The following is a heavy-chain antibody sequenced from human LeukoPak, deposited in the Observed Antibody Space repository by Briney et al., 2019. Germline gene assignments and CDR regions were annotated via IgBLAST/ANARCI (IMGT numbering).Heavy chain of an antibody. J-gene: IGHJ5*02. CDR1: GYTFGTHW. V-gene: IGHV1-46*01. D-gene: IGHD1-1*01. CDR2: INPSGDVR. Sequence: GASVKVSCKASGYTFGTHWMHWVRQAPGQGLEWMGIINPSGDVRLYARKFQGRVTVTRDMSTRTVYTELSDLRPEDTAVYYCARGWPSEAGRNWNDVWSSVWFDPWGQGTLVTVSS. CDR3: ARGWPSEAGRNWNDVWSSVWFDP.